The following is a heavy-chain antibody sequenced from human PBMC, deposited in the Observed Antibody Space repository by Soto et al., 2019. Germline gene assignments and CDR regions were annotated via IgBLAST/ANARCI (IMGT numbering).Heavy chain of an antibody. V-gene: IGHV3-23*01. J-gene: IGHJ6*03. D-gene: IGHD2-8*01. CDR1: GFTFSTYA. CDR3: AGRYCTNGVCYTNYYYYIDV. CDR2: ITTSGGNT. Sequence: EVQLLESGGGLVQPGGSLRLSCAASGFTFSTYAMSWVRQAPGKGLEWVSTITTSGGNTYYADSVQGRFTISRDNSKNTLYLQMSSLRAEETAVYYCAGRYCTNGVCYTNYYYYIDVWGKGTTVTVSS.